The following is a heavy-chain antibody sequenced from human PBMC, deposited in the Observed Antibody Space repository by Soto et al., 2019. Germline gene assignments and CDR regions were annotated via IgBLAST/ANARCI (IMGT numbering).Heavy chain of an antibody. J-gene: IGHJ6*03. CDR2: ISSGSSTI. Sequence: GGSLRLSCAASGFTFTSYSMSWVRQAPGKGLEWVSYISSGSSTIYYADSVEGRLTISRDNAKNTVYLQTNSLRAEDTAVYICARGASGRYYMDVWGKGTTVTVSS. CDR1: GFTFTSYS. V-gene: IGHV3-48*01. CDR3: ARGASGRYYMDV. D-gene: IGHD3-10*01.